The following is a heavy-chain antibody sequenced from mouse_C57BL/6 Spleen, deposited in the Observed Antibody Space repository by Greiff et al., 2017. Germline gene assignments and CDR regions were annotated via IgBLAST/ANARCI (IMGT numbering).Heavy chain of an antibody. Sequence: EVMLVESGGGLVKPGGSLKLSCAASGFTFSDYGMHWVRQAPEKGLEWVAYISSGSSTIYYADTVKGRFTISRDNAKNTLFLQMTSLRSEDTAMYYCARNYVLRYFDVWGTGTTVTVSS. J-gene: IGHJ1*03. CDR2: ISSGSSTI. V-gene: IGHV5-17*01. CDR1: GFTFSDYG. CDR3: ARNYVLRYFDV. D-gene: IGHD5-5*01.